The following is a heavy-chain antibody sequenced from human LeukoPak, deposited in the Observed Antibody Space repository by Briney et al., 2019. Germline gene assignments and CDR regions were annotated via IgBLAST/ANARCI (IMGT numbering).Heavy chain of an antibody. CDR1: GGSFSGYY. V-gene: IGHV4-34*01. CDR2: INHIGNT. D-gene: IGHD5-18*01. CDR3: AREAGYSYGTYYSYYYMDV. Sequence: KSSETLSLTCGVYGGSFSGYYWTWIRQPPGTGLEWIGEINHIGNTNYNPSLKSRVTMSVDTSKNQFSLKLSSVTAADTAVYYCAREAGYSYGTYYSYYYMDVWDKGTTVTVSS. J-gene: IGHJ6*03.